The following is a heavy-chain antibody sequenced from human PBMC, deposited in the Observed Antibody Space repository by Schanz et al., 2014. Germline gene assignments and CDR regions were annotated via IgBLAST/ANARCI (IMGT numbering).Heavy chain of an antibody. J-gene: IGHJ4*02. CDR1: GGTFYNYA. V-gene: IGHV1-69*04. Sequence: QVQLVQSGAEVKKPGSSVKVSCKASGGTFYNYAVNWVRQAPGQGLEWMGRIVPLTDYAQRLQDRVTITADKTTGTAYLELRSLQSEDTAIYYCATGDASNWYYSDFWGQGTLVTVSS. D-gene: IGHD6-13*01. CDR2: IVPLT. CDR3: ATGDASNWYYSDF.